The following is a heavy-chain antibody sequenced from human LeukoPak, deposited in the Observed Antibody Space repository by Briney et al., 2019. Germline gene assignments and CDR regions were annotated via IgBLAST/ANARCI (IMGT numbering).Heavy chain of an antibody. CDR2: ISAYNGNT. Sequence: ASVTVSCKASGYTFTSYGISWVRQAPGQGLEWMGGISAYNGNTNYAQKLQGRVTMTTDTSTSTAYMELRSLRSDDTAVYYCARDWSGTNWFDPWGQGTLVTVSS. J-gene: IGHJ5*02. CDR1: GYTFTSYG. CDR3: ARDWSGTNWFDP. D-gene: IGHD3/OR15-3a*01. V-gene: IGHV1-18*01.